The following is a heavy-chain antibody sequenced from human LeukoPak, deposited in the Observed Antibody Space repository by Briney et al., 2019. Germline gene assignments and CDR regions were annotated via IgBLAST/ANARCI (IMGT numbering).Heavy chain of an antibody. CDR1: GGTFSSYA. V-gene: IGHV1-69*13. Sequence: ASVKVTCTASGGTFSSYAISWVRQAPGQGLEWMGGIIPIFGTANYAQKFQGRVTITADESTSTAYMELSSLRSEDTAVYYCASRRSYYYDSSGYMEHWGQGTLVTVSS. CDR3: ASRRSYYYDSSGYMEH. CDR2: IIPIFGTA. J-gene: IGHJ1*01. D-gene: IGHD3-22*01.